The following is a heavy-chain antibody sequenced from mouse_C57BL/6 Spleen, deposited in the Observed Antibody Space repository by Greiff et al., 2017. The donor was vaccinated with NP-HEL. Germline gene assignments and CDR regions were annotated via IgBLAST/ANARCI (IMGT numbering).Heavy chain of an antibody. CDR3: AIERLITTVVAHFDY. D-gene: IGHD1-1*01. Sequence: QVQLQQPGAELVKPGASVKVSCKASGYTFTSYWMHWVKQRPGQGLEWIGRIHPSDSDTNYNQKFKGKATLTVDKSSSTAYMQLSSLTSEDSAVYYCAIERLITTVVAHFDYWGQGTTLTVSS. J-gene: IGHJ2*01. CDR1: GYTFTSYW. V-gene: IGHV1-74*01. CDR2: IHPSDSDT.